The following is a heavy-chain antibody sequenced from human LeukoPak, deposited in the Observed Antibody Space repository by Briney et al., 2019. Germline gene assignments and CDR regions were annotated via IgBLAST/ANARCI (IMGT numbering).Heavy chain of an antibody. V-gene: IGHV3-7*01. Sequence: GSLRLSCAASGFTFSSYWMSWVRQAPGKGLGWVANIKQDGSEKYYVDSVKGRFTISRDNAKNSLYLQMNSLRAEDTAVYYCARGSFWSGYLDYFDYWGQGTLVTVSS. J-gene: IGHJ4*02. CDR1: GFTFSSYW. CDR3: ARGSFWSGYLDYFDY. D-gene: IGHD3-3*01. CDR2: IKQDGSEK.